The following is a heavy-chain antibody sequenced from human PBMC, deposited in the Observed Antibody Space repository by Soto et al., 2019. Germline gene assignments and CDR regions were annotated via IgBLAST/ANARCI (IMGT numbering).Heavy chain of an antibody. CDR2: ISYDGSNK. V-gene: IGHV3-30-3*01. CDR3: ARGPSSLTSFDY. CDR1: GFTFSSYA. D-gene: IGHD2-2*01. J-gene: IGHJ4*02. Sequence: GGSLRLSCAASGFTFSSYAMHWVRQAPGKGLEWVAVISYDGSNKYYADSVKGRFTISRDNSKNTLYVQMNSLRAEDTAVYYCARGPSSLTSFDYWGQGTLVTVSS.